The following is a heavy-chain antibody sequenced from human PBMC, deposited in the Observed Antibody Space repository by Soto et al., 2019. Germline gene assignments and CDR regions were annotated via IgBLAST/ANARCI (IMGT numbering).Heavy chain of an antibody. Sequence: SXKVSYKASGYTXINFDINLLRQASGQGPEWMGWMNANSRNTVYSQRLQGKFTITWDTSLRTAYMEMNNLMSEDTAVYYCARGNPYNYAGFDVWGQGTTATVS. CDR1: GYTXINFD. J-gene: IGHJ6*02. V-gene: IGHV1-8*01. D-gene: IGHD3-16*01. CDR3: ARGNPYNYAGFDV. CDR2: MNANSRNT.